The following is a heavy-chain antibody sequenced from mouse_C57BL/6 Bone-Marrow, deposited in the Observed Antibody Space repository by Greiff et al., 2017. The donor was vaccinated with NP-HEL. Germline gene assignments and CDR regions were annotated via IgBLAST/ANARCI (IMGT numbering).Heavy chain of an antibody. D-gene: IGHD2-3*01. V-gene: IGHV5-16*01. CDR3: SRDRDGYPFAY. CDR2: INYDGSST. CDR1: GFTFSDYY. J-gene: IGHJ3*01. Sequence: DVHLVESEGGLVQPGSSMKLSCTASGFTFSDYYMAWVRQVPEKGLEWVANINYDGSSTYYLDSLKSRFIISRDNAKNILYLQMSSLKSEDTATYYCSRDRDGYPFAYWGQGTLVTVSA.